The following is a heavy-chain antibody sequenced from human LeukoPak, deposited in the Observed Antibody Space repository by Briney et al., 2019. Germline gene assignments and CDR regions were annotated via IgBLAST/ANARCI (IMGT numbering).Heavy chain of an antibody. D-gene: IGHD3-10*01. V-gene: IGHV3-23*01. CDR2: ISGSGGST. Sequence: GGSLRLSCAASGFTFSSYAMSWVRPAPGKGLEWVSAISGSGGSTYYADSVKGRFTISRDNSKNTLYLQMNSLRAEDTAVYYCAKDLGYYGSITYFDYWGQGTLVTVSS. CDR3: AKDLGYYGSITYFDY. J-gene: IGHJ4*02. CDR1: GFTFSSYA.